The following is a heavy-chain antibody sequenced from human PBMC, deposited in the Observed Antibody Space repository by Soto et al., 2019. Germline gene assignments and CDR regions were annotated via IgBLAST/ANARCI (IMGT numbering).Heavy chain of an antibody. D-gene: IGHD3-10*01. CDR3: ARVIQVRGVPFYYYYGMDV. Sequence: XGTLSLTCAVYGGSFSGYYGSWIRQPPGKGLEWIGEINHSGSTNYNPSLKSRVTISVDTSKNQFSLKLSSVTAADTAVYYCARVIQVRGVPFYYYYGMDVWGQGTTVTVSS. CDR1: GGSFSGYY. CDR2: INHSGST. V-gene: IGHV4-34*01. J-gene: IGHJ6*02.